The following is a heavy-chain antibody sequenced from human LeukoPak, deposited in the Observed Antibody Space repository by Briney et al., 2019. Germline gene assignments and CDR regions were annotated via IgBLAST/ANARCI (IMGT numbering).Heavy chain of an antibody. J-gene: IGHJ4*02. D-gene: IGHD1-26*01. CDR3: AREGWGANRPYYFDY. CDR1: GGSISSGSYY. Sequence: PSETLSLTCTVSGGSISSGSYYWSWIRQPAGKGLEWIGRIYTSGSTNYNPSLKSRVTISVDTSKNQFSLKLSSVTAADTAVYYCAREGWGANRPYYFDYWGQGTLVTVSS. CDR2: IYTSGST. V-gene: IGHV4-61*02.